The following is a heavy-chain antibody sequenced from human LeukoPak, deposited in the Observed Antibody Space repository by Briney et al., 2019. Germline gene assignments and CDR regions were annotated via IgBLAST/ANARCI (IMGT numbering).Heavy chain of an antibody. V-gene: IGHV3-53*01. Sequence: PGGSLRLSCAASGFTVCSNYMSWVRQAPGKGLEWVSVIYSGGSTYYADSVKGRFTISRDNSKNTLYLQMNSLRAEDTAVYYCARDVSAAGTGYWGQGTLVTVSS. CDR2: IYSGGST. J-gene: IGHJ4*02. CDR3: ARDVSAAGTGY. D-gene: IGHD6-13*01. CDR1: GFTVCSNY.